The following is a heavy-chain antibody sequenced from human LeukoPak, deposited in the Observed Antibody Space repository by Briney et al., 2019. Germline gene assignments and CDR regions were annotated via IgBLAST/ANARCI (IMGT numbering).Heavy chain of an antibody. CDR1: GFTFSSYW. CDR2: ISGSAGST. Sequence: TGGSLRLSCAASGFTFSSYWMHWVRHTPGKGLEWVSGISGSAGSTYYTDSVRGRFTISRDNSKSTLYLQMNSLRAEDTAVYYCAISPDYGWFDPWGQGTLVTVSS. V-gene: IGHV3-23*01. J-gene: IGHJ5*02. D-gene: IGHD4-17*01. CDR3: AISPDYGWFDP.